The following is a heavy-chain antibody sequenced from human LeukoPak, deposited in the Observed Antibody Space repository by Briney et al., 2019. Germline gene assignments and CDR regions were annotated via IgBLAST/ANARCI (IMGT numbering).Heavy chain of an antibody. V-gene: IGHV3-23*01. D-gene: IGHD5-12*01. CDR1: GFTFSSYA. J-gene: IGHJ6*02. CDR2: ISGSGGST. Sequence: GGSLRLSCAASGFTFSSYAMSWVRQAPGEGLEWVSAISGSGGSTYYADSVKGRFTISRDNSKNTLYLQMNSLRAEDTAVYYCFTSNIVATIGFYYYYYGMDVWGQGTTVTVSS. CDR3: FTSNIVATIGFYYYYYGMDV.